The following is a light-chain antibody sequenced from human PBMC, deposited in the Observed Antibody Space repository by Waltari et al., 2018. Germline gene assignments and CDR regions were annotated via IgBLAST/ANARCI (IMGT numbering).Light chain of an antibody. CDR1: SSDVGGYNY. CDR2: EVS. V-gene: IGLV2-14*01. J-gene: IGLJ3*02. Sequence: QSALTQPASVSGSPGQSITISCTGTSSDVGGYNYVSWYQQHPDKAPKLMIYEVSNRPSGLSNRFSGSKSGNTASLTISGLQAEDEADYYCSSYTTSSTVVFGGGTKLTVL. CDR3: SSYTTSSTVV.